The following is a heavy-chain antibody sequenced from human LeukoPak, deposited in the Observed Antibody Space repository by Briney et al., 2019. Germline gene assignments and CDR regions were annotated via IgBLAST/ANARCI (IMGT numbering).Heavy chain of an antibody. V-gene: IGHV1-18*01. D-gene: IGHD3-3*01. CDR1: GYTFTSYG. J-gene: IGHJ4*02. CDR2: ISAYNGNT. Sequence: PAASVKVSCKASGYTFTSYGISWVRQAPGQGLEWMGWISAYNGNTNYAQKLQGRVTMTTDTSTSTAYMELRSLRSDDTAVYYCARGASYDFWSGYHFDYWGQGTLVTVSS. CDR3: ARGASYDFWSGYHFDY.